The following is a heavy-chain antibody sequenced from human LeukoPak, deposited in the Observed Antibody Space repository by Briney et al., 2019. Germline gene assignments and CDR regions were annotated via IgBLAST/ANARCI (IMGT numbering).Heavy chain of an antibody. CDR3: AHSIAVDWFDP. D-gene: IGHD6-19*01. V-gene: IGHV2-5*01. CDR2: IYWNDDK. CDR1: RFALSTSGVG. J-gene: IGHJ5*02. Sequence: SGPTLVNATQTLTLPCTFLRFALSTSGVGVGWIRQPPGKALEWLALIYWNDDKRYSPSLKSRLTVTKDTSKNQVVLTMTNTDPVDTATYYCAHSIAVDWFDPWGQGTLVTVSS.